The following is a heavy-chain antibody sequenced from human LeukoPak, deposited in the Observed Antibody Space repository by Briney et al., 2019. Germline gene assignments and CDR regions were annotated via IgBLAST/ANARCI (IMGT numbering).Heavy chain of an antibody. D-gene: IGHD1-26*01. CDR3: ARDRSSGSYSNRKEYNWFDP. CDR1: GDSVSSNCAA. V-gene: IGHV6-1*01. CDR2: TYYRSKWYN. J-gene: IGHJ5*02. Sequence: SQTLSLTCAISGDSVSSNCAAWNWLTQSPSRGLEWLGRTYYRSKWYNDYAVSVKSRITINPDTSKNQFSLQLNSVTPEDTAVYYCARDRSSGSYSNRKEYNWFDPWGQGTLVTVSS.